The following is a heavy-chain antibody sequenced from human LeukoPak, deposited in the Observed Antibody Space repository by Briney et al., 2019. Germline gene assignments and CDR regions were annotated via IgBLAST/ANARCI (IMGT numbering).Heavy chain of an antibody. V-gene: IGHV1-3*01. CDR2: INAGNGNT. CDR3: ARNPLWFGELLYFDY. J-gene: IGHJ4*02. CDR1: VYTFTSYA. Sequence: ASVKVSCKASVYTFTSYAMHWVRQAPGQRLEWMGWINAGNGNTKYSQKFQGRVTITRDTSASTAYMELSSLRSEDTAVYYCARNPLWFGELLYFDYWGQGTLVTVSS. D-gene: IGHD3-10*01.